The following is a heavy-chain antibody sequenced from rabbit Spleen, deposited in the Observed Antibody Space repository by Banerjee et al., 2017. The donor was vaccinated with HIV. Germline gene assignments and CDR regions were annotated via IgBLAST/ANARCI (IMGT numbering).Heavy chain of an antibody. J-gene: IGHJ6*01. D-gene: IGHD8-1*01. V-gene: IGHV1S40*01. CDR2: TYTSSGST. CDR3: ARDYGGTTSYYLAL. Sequence: QSLEESGGDLVKPGASLTLTCKASGFSFSSGYFMCWVRQAPGKGLELIACTYTSSGSTWYASWAKGRFTISKSSSTVDLKMTSLTAADTASYFCARDYGGTTSYYLALWGPGTLVTVS. CDR1: GFSFSSGYF.